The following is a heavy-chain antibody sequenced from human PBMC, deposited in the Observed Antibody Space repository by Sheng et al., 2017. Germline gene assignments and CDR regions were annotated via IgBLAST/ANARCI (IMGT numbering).Heavy chain of an antibody. CDR1: GFTFSSNA. CDR2: FTRGSTT. J-gene: IGHJ3*01. CDR3: ARDDKRPGNAFDV. Sequence: EVQLLESGGGLVQPGGSLRLSCAASGFTFSSNAMSWVRQAPGKGLEWVSTFTRGSTTYYADSVKGRFTISRDNSRNTLYLQMNSLRAEDTAVYYCARDDKRPGNAFDVWGQGTM. V-gene: IGHV3-23*01.